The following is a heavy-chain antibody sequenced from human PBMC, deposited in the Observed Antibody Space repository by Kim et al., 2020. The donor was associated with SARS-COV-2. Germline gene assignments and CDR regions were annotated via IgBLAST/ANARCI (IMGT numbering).Heavy chain of an antibody. D-gene: IGHD1-26*01. J-gene: IGHJ6*02. CDR3: TTDFPSLVGATVFEMDV. CDR1: GFTFSNAW. CDR2: IKSKTDGGTT. V-gene: IGHV3-15*01. Sequence: GGSLRLSCAASGFTFSNAWMSWVRQAPGKGLEWVGRIKSKTDGGTTDYAAPVKGRFTISRDDSKNTLYLQMNSLKTEDTAVYYCTTDFPSLVGATVFEMDVWGQGTTVTVSS.